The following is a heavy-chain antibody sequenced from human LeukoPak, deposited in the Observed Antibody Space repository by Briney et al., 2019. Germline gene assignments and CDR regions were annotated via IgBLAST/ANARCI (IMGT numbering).Heavy chain of an antibody. J-gene: IGHJ4*02. CDR1: GFTFSSYS. CDR3: ARDSVGYGGTSDFDY. D-gene: IGHD2-15*01. Sequence: GGSLRLSCAASGFTFSSYSMNWVRQAPGKGLEWVSSISSSSYIYYADSVKGRFTISRDNAKNSLYLQMNSLRAEDTAVYYCARDSVGYGGTSDFDYWGQGTLVTVSS. V-gene: IGHV3-21*01. CDR2: ISSSSYI.